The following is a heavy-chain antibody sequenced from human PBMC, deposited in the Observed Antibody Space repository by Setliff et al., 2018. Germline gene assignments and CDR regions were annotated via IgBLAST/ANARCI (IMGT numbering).Heavy chain of an antibody. CDR1: GFSFSSYA. J-gene: IGHJ3*02. CDR2: VTDDGRRT. D-gene: IGHD1-26*01. CDR3: VRRGGTSGQGAFDI. Sequence: GGSLRLSCVASGFSFSSYAVSWVRQTPGKGLEWVSTVTDDGRRTYYPNPVKGQSTISRDNSKNTLYLQMNNLRVEDTALYYCVRRGGTSGQGAFDIWGRGTMVTVSS. V-gene: IGHV3-23*01.